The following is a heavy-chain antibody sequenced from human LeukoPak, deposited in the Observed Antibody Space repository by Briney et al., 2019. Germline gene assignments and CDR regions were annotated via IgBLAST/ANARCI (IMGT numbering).Heavy chain of an antibody. CDR1: GYTFSNHW. V-gene: IGHV3-7*01. D-gene: IGHD3-22*01. CDR2: INQDGREK. CDR3: ARDPYGGGGYGAFDI. Sequence: GGSLRLSCAASGYTFSNHWMSWVRLAPGRGLEWVANINQDGREKVYVDSVKGRFTISRDNGKNSLYLQMDSLRDDDTAVHYCARDPYGGGGYGAFDIWGQGTMVTVSS. J-gene: IGHJ3*02.